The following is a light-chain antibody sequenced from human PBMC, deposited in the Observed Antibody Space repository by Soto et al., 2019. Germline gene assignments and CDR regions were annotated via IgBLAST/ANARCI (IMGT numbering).Light chain of an antibody. CDR3: QQRSNWPRT. CDR2: DAS. J-gene: IGKJ1*01. Sequence: VVMTQTPATLSLSPGERATLSCRASQSVSSGYLAWYQQKPGQAPRLLIYDASNRATGIPARFSGSGSGTDFTLTISSLEPEDFAVYYCQQRSNWPRTFGQGTKVDIK. V-gene: IGKV3-11*01. CDR1: QSVSSGY.